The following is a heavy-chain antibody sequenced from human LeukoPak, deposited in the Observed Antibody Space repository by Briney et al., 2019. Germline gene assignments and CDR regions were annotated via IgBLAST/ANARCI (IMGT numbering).Heavy chain of an antibody. Sequence: GASVTVSCKASGYTFTSYGISWVRQAPGQGLEWMGGISAYNSNTNYAQKLQGRVTMTTDTSTSTAYMELRSLRSDDTAVYYCARDHEYSSSIPTFDYWGQGTLVTVSS. CDR2: ISAYNSNT. CDR3: ARDHEYSSSIPTFDY. CDR1: GYTFTSYG. V-gene: IGHV1-18*01. J-gene: IGHJ4*02. D-gene: IGHD6-6*01.